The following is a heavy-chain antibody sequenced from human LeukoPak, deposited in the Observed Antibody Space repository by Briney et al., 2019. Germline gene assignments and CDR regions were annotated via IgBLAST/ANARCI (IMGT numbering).Heavy chain of an antibody. V-gene: IGHV4-59*01. CDR3: ARGYSSSSAPDY. CDR2: IYYSGST. Sequence: KPSETLSLTRTVSGGSISSYYWSWIRQPPGKGLEWIGYIYYSGSTNYNPSLKSRVTISVDTSKNQFSLKLSSVTAADTAVYYCARGYSSSSAPDYWGQGTLVTVSS. D-gene: IGHD6-6*01. J-gene: IGHJ4*02. CDR1: GGSISSYY.